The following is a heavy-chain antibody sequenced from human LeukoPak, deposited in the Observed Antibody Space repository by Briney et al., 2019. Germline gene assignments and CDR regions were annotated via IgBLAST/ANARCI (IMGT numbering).Heavy chain of an antibody. J-gene: IGHJ5*02. V-gene: IGHV4-59*01. D-gene: IGHD6-13*01. CDR3: AGAAAGPHWFDP. CDR2: IYYSGST. CDR1: GGSISSYY. Sequence: SETLSLTCTVSGGSISSYYWSWIRQPPGKGLEWNGYIYYSGSTNYNPSLKSRVTISVDTSKNQFSLKLSSVTAADTAVYYCAGAAAGPHWFDPWGQGTLVTVSS.